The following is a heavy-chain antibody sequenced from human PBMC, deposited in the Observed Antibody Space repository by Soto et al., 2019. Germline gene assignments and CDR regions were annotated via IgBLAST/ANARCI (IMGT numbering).Heavy chain of an antibody. CDR1: GFTFSSYD. V-gene: IGHV3-13*01. CDR3: ARGYYDFWSGTHGMDV. Sequence: EVQLVESGGGLVQPGGSLRLSCEASGFTFSSYDMHWVRQATGKGLEWVSAIGTAGDTYYPGSVKGRFTISRENAKNSLYLQMNSLRAADTAVYYCARGYYDFWSGTHGMDVWGQGTTVTVSS. J-gene: IGHJ6*02. D-gene: IGHD3-3*01. CDR2: IGTAGDT.